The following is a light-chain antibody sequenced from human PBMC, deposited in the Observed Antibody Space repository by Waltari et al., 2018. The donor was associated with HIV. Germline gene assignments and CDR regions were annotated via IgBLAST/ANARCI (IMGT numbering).Light chain of an antibody. J-gene: IGLJ2*01. CDR2: EVS. Sequence: QSALTQPASVSGSPGQSITISCTGTSSDVGGYNYVSWYQQHPGKAPKLIIYEVSNRPSGVPNRFSGSKSGNTASLTISGLQAEDEADYYCSSYTSSSTLVVFGGGTKLTVL. V-gene: IGLV2-14*01. CDR1: SSDVGGYNY. CDR3: SSYTSSSTLVV.